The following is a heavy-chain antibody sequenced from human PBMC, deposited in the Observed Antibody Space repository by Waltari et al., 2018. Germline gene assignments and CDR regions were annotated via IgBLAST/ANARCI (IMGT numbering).Heavy chain of an antibody. Sequence: QVQLIQSGAEVKKPGASVRVSCNLSGSALTQVSPHWVRQAPGKGLEWMGGFDPEDGERIYAQKFQGRLIMTEDTSTDTAYMELSSLRSEDTAIYYCATDREITMMGDSFDLWGQGTMVTVSS. J-gene: IGHJ3*01. CDR3: ATDREITMMGDSFDL. D-gene: IGHD3-22*01. V-gene: IGHV1-24*01. CDR1: GSALTQVS. CDR2: FDPEDGER.